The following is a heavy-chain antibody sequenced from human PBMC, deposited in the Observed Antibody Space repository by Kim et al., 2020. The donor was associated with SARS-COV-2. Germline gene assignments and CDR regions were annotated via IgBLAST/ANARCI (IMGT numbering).Heavy chain of an antibody. CDR3: XRQGQXQAFDM. J-gene: IGHJ3*02. V-gene: IGHV5-51*01. CDR1: GYSFTSYW. Sequence: GESLKISCKASGYSFTSYWIGWVRQVPGKGPEWMGIIHPGDSDTRYNPSLQGRVTFSVCNXISTVHLQWGSLKASDTXXYYXXRQGQXQAFDMWGQGTXVTVSS. CDR2: IHPGDSDT.